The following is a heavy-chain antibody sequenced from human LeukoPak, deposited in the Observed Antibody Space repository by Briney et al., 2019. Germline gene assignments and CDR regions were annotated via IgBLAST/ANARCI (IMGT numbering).Heavy chain of an antibody. J-gene: IGHJ4*02. D-gene: IGHD4-23*01. CDR2: MFYTGST. V-gene: IGHV4-39*01. CDR1: GGSISTINSY. CDR3: ARHQGGNSGVDY. Sequence: PSETLSLTCTVSGGSISTINSYWGWIRQPPGKGLGWIGSMFYTGSTFYNPSLKSRVTISVDTSKNQFSLRLSSVTAADTAVYYCARHQGGNSGVDYWGQGTLVFVSS.